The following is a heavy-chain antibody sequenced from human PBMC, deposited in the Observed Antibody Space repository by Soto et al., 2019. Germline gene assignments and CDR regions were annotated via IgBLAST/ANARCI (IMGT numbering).Heavy chain of an antibody. CDR2: IIPILGTG. D-gene: IGHD7-27*01. Sequence: QVQLVQSGPEVKKSGSSVKVSCKLSGGTFTSETISWVRQAPGQGLEWMGRIIPILGTGNYAQKFQGRITITEDKSTNTGYMELSSLTSEDTAVYFCAREEGSSNMGTFPFYYMDVWGNGPTVTV. CDR1: GGTFTSET. CDR3: AREEGSSNMGTFPFYYMDV. V-gene: IGHV1-69*08. J-gene: IGHJ6*03.